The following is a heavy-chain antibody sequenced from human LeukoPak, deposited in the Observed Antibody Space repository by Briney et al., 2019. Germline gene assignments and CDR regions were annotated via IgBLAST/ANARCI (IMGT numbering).Heavy chain of an antibody. CDR3: ARGLGYCSSTSCYIPDY. J-gene: IGHJ4*02. CDR2: INWNGGST. D-gene: IGHD2-2*02. CDR1: GFTFDDYG. V-gene: IGHV3-20*04. Sequence: PGGSLRLSCAASGFTFDDYGMSWVRQAPGKGLEWVSGINWNGGSTGYADSVKGRFTISRDNAKNSLYLQMNSLRAEDTALYYCARGLGYCSSTSCYIPDYWGQGTLVTVSS.